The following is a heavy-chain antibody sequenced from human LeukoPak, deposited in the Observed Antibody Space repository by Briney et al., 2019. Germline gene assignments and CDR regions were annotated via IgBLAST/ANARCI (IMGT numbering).Heavy chain of an antibody. CDR2: IYYSGST. V-gene: IGHV4-59*08. CDR1: GGSISSYY. Sequence: PSETLSLTCTVPGGSISSYYWSWIRQPPGKGLEWIGYIYYSGSTNYNPSLKSRVTMSVDTSKNQFSLKLISVTAADTAVYYCARREDFWYFDLWGRGTLVTVSS. J-gene: IGHJ2*01. CDR3: ARREDFWYFDL.